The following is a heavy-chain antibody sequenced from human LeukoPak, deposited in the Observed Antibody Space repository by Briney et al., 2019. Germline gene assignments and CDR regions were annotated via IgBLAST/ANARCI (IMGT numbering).Heavy chain of an antibody. CDR3: ARGNGLVGVKSWFDP. Sequence: ASVKVSCKASGYTFTSYAVHWVRQAPGQRLEWMGWINAGNGNTKYSQKFQGRVTITRDTYASTAYMELSSLRSEDTAVYYCARGNGLVGVKSWFDPWGQGTLVTVSS. CDR2: INAGNGNT. V-gene: IGHV1-3*01. CDR1: GYTFTSYA. D-gene: IGHD2-8*02. J-gene: IGHJ5*02.